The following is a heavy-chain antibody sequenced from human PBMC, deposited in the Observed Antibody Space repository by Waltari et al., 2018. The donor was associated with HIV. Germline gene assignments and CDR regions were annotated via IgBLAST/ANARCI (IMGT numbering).Heavy chain of an antibody. CDR3: AREWGTLMVAWFDP. J-gene: IGHJ5*02. CDR1: GYSIRRGSF. CDR2: MFHNGST. V-gene: IGHV4-38-2*02. D-gene: IGHD3-10*01. Sequence: QVQLQESGPGLVKPSETLSLTCAVSGYSIRRGSFWGWNRQPPGKALEWIGSMFHNGSTYYNPSLKSRVTISVDTSKNQFSLKLSSVTSADTAIYYCAREWGTLMVAWFDPWGQGTLVTVSS.